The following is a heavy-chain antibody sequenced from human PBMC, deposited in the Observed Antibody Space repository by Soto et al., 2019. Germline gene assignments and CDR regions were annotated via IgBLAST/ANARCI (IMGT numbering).Heavy chain of an antibody. CDR3: ARANSSSWYLDY. V-gene: IGHV3-64*01. J-gene: IGHJ4*02. Sequence: EVQLVESGGGLVQPGGSLRLSCAASGFTFSSYAMHWVRQAPGKGLEYVSAISSNGGSTYYANSVKGRFTISRDNSKNALYLQMGSLRAEDMAVYYWARANSSSWYLDYWGQGTLVTVSS. CDR1: GFTFSSYA. D-gene: IGHD6-13*01. CDR2: ISSNGGST.